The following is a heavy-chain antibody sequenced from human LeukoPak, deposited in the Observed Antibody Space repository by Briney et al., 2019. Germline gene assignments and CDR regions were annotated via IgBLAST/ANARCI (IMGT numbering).Heavy chain of an antibody. CDR1: GFTFSSYS. D-gene: IGHD2-2*01. CDR2: ISSSSSYI. J-gene: IGHJ1*01. V-gene: IGHV3-21*01. Sequence: GGSLRLSCAASGFTFSSYSVNWVRQATGKGLEWVSSISSSSSYIYYADSVKGRFTISRDNAKNSLYLQMNSLRAEDTAVYYCARAHCSSTSCQYFQHWGQGTLVTVSS. CDR3: ARAHCSSTSCQYFQH.